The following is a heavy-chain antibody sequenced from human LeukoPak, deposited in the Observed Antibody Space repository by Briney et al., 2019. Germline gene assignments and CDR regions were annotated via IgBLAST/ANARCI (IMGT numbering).Heavy chain of an antibody. CDR2: IYYSGST. J-gene: IGHJ2*01. D-gene: IGHD6-19*01. CDR3: ARVGVGGSGWVPSWYFDL. CDR1: GGSISSYY. Sequence: SETLSLTCTVSGGSISSYYWSRIRQPPGKGLEWIGYIYYSGSTNYNPSLKSRVTISVDTSKNQFSLKLSSVTAADTAVYYCARVGVGGSGWVPSWYFDLWGRGTLVTVSS. V-gene: IGHV4-59*01.